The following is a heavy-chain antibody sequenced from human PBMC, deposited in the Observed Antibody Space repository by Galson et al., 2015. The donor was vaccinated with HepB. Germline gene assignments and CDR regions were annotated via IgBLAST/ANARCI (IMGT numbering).Heavy chain of an antibody. D-gene: IGHD3-22*01. J-gene: IGHJ4*02. CDR3: AREPNYDISSYYFDY. Sequence: SLRLSCAASGFTFSNYPMNWVRQAPGKGLEWVSYISSSSSTIYHADSVKGRFTISRDNAKNSLYLQMNSLRAEDTAVYYCAREPNYDISSYYFDYWGQGTLVTVSS. V-gene: IGHV3-48*01. CDR1: GFTFSNYP. CDR2: ISSSSSTI.